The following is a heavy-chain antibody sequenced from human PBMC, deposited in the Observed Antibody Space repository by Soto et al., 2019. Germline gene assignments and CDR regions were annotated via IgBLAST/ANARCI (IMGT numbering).Heavy chain of an antibody. D-gene: IGHD5-18*01. CDR1: GYTFTSYG. CDR2: ISAYNGNT. CDR3: ARDALPIQLHWFDP. J-gene: IGHJ5*02. V-gene: IGHV1-18*01. Sequence: GASVKVSCKASGYTFTSYGISWVRQAPGQGLEWMGWISAYNGNTNYAQKLQGRVTMTTDTSTSTAYMELRSLRSDDTAVYYCARDALPIQLHWFDPWGQGTLVTVSS.